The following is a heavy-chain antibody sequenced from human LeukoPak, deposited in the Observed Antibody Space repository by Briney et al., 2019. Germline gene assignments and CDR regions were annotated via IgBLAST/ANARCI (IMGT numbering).Heavy chain of an antibody. CDR1: SDSISSNNYY. Sequence: SETLSLTCTVSSDSISSNNYYWGWIRQPPGKGLEWIGSIYYSGSTYYNPSLKSRATISVDTSKNQFSLKLSSVTAADTAVYYCARLTMVRGALNYFDYWGQGTLVTVSS. CDR2: IYYSGST. J-gene: IGHJ4*02. D-gene: IGHD3-10*01. V-gene: IGHV4-39*01. CDR3: ARLTMVRGALNYFDY.